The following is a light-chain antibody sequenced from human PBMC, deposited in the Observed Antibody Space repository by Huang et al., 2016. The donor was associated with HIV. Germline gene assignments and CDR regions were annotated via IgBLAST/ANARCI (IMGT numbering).Light chain of an antibody. CDR3: QHYNT. J-gene: IGKJ2*01. V-gene: IGKV3-15*01. CDR2: GAS. Sequence: EIVMTQSPGTLPVSPGERVTLSCRASQSVSTNLAWYQQKPGQAPRPLIYGASTRATGTPARFSGSGSGTGFTLTINSLQSEDFAIYYCQHYNTFGQGTKLEIK. CDR1: QSVSTN.